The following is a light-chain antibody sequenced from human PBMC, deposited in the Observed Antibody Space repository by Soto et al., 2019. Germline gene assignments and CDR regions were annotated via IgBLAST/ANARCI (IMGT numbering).Light chain of an antibody. J-gene: IGKJ1*01. CDR2: GAS. CDR1: QSVRSTY. V-gene: IGKV3-20*01. Sequence: EIVLTQSPATLSLSPGERATFSCRASQSVRSTYLAWYQQKPGQAPRLLVYGASTRATGIPDRFSGSGSGTDFTLTISRLEPEDFAVYYCQQYGTSPRTFGQGTKVEMK. CDR3: QQYGTSPRT.